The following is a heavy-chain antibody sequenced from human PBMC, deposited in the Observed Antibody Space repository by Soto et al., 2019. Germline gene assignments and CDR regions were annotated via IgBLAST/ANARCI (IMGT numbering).Heavy chain of an antibody. CDR3: AHSSRGPLFWELLAPPDY. CDR2: IWYDGSNK. J-gene: IGHJ4*02. Sequence: QVQLVESGGGVVQPGRSLRLSCAASGFTFSSYGMHWVRQAPGKGLEWVAVIWYDGSNKYYADSVKGRFTISRDNSKNTLYPQMNSRRAEDTAVYYYAHSSRGPLFWELLAPPDYWGQGTLVTVSS. V-gene: IGHV3-33*01. D-gene: IGHD3-10*01. CDR1: GFTFSSYG.